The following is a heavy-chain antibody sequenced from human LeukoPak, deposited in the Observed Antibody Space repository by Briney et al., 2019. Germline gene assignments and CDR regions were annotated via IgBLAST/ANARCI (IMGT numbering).Heavy chain of an antibody. CDR3: VRDRDGGSFDD. CDR2: NTSSSSTI. Sequence: GGALRPSCAASGFPFSSYALTWVRQAPRKGLGWGSFNTSSSSTIYNSNSKKGRLTISRENAKNSLYLAMNSRRAEDTAVYHCVRDRDGGSFDDWGQGTLVTVSS. J-gene: IGHJ4*01. D-gene: IGHD4-23*01. V-gene: IGHV3-48*01. CDR1: GFPFSSYA.